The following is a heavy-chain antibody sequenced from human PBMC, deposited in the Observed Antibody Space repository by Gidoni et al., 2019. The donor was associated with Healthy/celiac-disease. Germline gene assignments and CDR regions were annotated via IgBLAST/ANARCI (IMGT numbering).Heavy chain of an antibody. CDR2: IYSGGST. V-gene: IGHV3-66*01. J-gene: IGHJ4*02. D-gene: IGHD3-22*01. Sequence: PVQPLDSPSVIYSGGSTYYADSVKGRFTISRDNSKNTLYLQMNSLRAEDTAVYYCAREYYYDSSGSFDYWGQGTLVTVSS. CDR3: AREYYYDSSGSFDY.